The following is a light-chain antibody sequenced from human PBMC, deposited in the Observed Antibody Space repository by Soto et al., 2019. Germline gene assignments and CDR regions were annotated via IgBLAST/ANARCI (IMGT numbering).Light chain of an antibody. Sequence: EIVLTHSPATLSLSPGERATLSCRASQSVSSYLAWYQQKPGQAPRLLIYDASNRATGIPARFSGSGSGTDFTLTISSLEPEDFAVYYCQQRSNWPSFGPGTKV. CDR3: QQRSNWPS. V-gene: IGKV3-11*01. CDR2: DAS. CDR1: QSVSSY. J-gene: IGKJ3*01.